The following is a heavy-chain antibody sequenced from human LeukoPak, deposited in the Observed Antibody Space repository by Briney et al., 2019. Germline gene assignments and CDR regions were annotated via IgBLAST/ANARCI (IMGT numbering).Heavy chain of an antibody. V-gene: IGHV3-30*02. D-gene: IGHD6-19*01. J-gene: IGHJ4*02. CDR3: ARRSGIAVAGAFDY. Sequence: GGSLRLSCAASGFTFRNYGMHWVRQSPGKGLEWVAYLRHDGSGEYYADSVKGRFTISRDNSKNTLYLQMNSLRAEDTAVYYCARRSGIAVAGAFDYWGQGTLVTVSS. CDR1: GFTFRNYG. CDR2: LRHDGSGE.